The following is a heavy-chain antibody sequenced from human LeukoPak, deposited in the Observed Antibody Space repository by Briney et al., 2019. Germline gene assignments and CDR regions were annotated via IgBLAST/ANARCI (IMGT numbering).Heavy chain of an antibody. CDR2: IRYDGSNK. V-gene: IGHV3-30*02. CDR3: ARPKISTVTSPGNDY. D-gene: IGHD4-17*01. Sequence: GGSLRLSCAASGFTFSSYGMHWVRQAPGKGLEWVAFIRYDGSNKYYADSVKGRFTTSRDNAKNSLYLQMNSLRAEDTAVYYCARPKISTVTSPGNDYWGQGTLVTVSS. CDR1: GFTFSSYG. J-gene: IGHJ4*02.